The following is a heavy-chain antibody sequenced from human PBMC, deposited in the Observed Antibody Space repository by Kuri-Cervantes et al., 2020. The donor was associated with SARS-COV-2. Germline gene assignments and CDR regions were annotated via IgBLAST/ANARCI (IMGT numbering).Heavy chain of an antibody. Sequence: GSLRLSCTVSGGSVNSGSYYWSWIRQPPGKGLEWFGDIFYSGRTNYTPSLKSRITMSVDTSKDQFSLKFTSVTAADTAVYYCARTQSGTLFGVVATFDSWGRGILVTVSS. V-gene: IGHV4-61*01. J-gene: IGHJ4*02. CDR3: ARTQSGTLFGVVATFDS. D-gene: IGHD3-3*01. CDR1: GGSVNSGSYY. CDR2: IFYSGRT.